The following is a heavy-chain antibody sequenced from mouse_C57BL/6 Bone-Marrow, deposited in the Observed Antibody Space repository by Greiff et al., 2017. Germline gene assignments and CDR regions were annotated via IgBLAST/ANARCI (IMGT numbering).Heavy chain of an antibody. CDR3: ARTYDGYSTLAY. D-gene: IGHD2-3*01. V-gene: IGHV2-9-1*01. CDR1: GFSLTSYA. J-gene: IGHJ3*01. Sequence: QVQLKESGPGLVAPSQSLSITCTVSGFSLTSYALSWVRQPPGKGLEWLGVIWTGGGTNYNSALKSRLSISKDNSKSKVFLKMNSLLTDDTARYDCARTYDGYSTLAYWGQGTLVTVSA. CDR2: IWTGGGT.